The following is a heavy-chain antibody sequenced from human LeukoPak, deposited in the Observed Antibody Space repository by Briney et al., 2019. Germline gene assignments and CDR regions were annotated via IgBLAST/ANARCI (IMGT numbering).Heavy chain of an antibody. CDR1: GGSISSYY. Sequence: PSETLSLTCTVSGGSISSYYWSWIRQPPGKGLEWIGYIYYSGSTNYNPSLKSRVTISVDTSKNQFSLKLSSVTAADTAVYYCARIREMAIIVDYWGQGTLVTVSS. CDR2: IYYSGST. CDR3: ARIREMAIIVDY. V-gene: IGHV4-59*01. J-gene: IGHJ4*02. D-gene: IGHD5-24*01.